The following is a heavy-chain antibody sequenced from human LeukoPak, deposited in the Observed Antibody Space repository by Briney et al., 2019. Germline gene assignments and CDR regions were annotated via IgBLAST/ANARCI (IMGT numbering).Heavy chain of an antibody. D-gene: IGHD2-15*01. CDR1: GGSFSGYY. CDR2: INHSGST. J-gene: IGHJ6*03. Sequence: SETLSLTCAVYGGSFSGYYWSWIRQPPGKGLEWIGEINHSGSTNYNPSLKSRVTISVDTSKNQYSLRLTSVTAADTALYYCARLRPVGIVVFPGSYSYYYMDVWGKGTSVTVSS. V-gene: IGHV4-34*01. CDR3: ARLRPVGIVVFPGSYSYYYMDV.